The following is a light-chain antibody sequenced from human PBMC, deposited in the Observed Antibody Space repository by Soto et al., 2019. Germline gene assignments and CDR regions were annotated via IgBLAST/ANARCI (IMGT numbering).Light chain of an antibody. J-gene: IGKJ1*01. CDR1: QSVNSN. V-gene: IGKV3-20*01. CDR2: GAS. Sequence: IVMTQSPATLSVSPGERATLSFRASQSVNSNLAWYQQKPGQAPRLLIYGASNRATGIPDRFSGSGSGTDFTFTISRLEPEDFAVYYCQQYGSSGTFGQGTKVDIK. CDR3: QQYGSSGT.